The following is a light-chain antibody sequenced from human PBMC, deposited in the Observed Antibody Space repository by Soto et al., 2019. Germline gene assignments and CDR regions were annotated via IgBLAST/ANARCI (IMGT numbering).Light chain of an antibody. V-gene: IGKV3-11*01. CDR1: QSVSSY. J-gene: IGKJ2*01. CDR3: LQYKDWPYT. Sequence: EIVLTQSPATLSLSPGERATLSCRASQSVSSYLAWYQQKPGQAPRLLIYDASNRATGIPARFSGSGSGTDFTLTISSLQPEDLAVYYCLQYKDWPYTFGQGTKVEIK. CDR2: DAS.